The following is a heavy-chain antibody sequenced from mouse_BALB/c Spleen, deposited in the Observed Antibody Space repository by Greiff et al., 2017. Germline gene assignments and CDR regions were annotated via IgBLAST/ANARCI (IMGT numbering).Heavy chain of an antibody. CDR2: ISSGGSYT. CDR3: ARNYDGGFGFAY. Sequence: EVMLVESGGGLVKPGGSLKLSCAASGFTFSSYAMSWVRQSPEKRLEWVAEISSGGSYTYYPDTVTGRFTISRDNAKNTLYLEMSSLRSEDTAMYYCARNYDGGFGFAYWGQGTLVTVSA. D-gene: IGHD2-3*01. CDR1: GFTFSSYA. J-gene: IGHJ3*01. V-gene: IGHV5-9-4*01.